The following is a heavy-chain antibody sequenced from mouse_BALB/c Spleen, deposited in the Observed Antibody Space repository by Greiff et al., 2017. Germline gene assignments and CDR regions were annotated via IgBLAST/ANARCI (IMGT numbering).Heavy chain of an antibody. CDR1: GYTFTSYW. CDR2: IYPGSGST. CDR3: TKAYGSSWYFDV. D-gene: IGHD1-1*01. Sequence: LQHPGSELVRPGASVKLSCKASGYTFTSYWMHWVKQRPGQGLEWIGNIYPGSGSTNYDEKFKSKATLTVDTSSSTAYMQLSSLTSEDSAVYYCTKAYGSSWYFDVWGAGTTVTVSS. J-gene: IGHJ1*01. V-gene: IGHV1S22*01.